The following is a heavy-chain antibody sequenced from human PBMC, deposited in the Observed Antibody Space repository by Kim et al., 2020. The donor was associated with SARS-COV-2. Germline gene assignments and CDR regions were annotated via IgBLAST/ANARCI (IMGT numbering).Heavy chain of an antibody. CDR3: ARAIAGGPSWFDP. Sequence: SETLSLTCTVSGYSISSGYYWGWIRQPPGKGLEWIGSINHSGSTYYNPSLKSRVTISVDTSKNQFSLKLSSVTAADTAVYYCARAIAGGPSWFDPWGQG. V-gene: IGHV4-38-2*02. CDR2: INHSGST. D-gene: IGHD6-13*01. CDR1: GYSISSGYY. J-gene: IGHJ5*02.